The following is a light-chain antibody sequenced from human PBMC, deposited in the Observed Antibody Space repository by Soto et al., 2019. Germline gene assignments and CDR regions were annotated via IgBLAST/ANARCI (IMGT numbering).Light chain of an antibody. CDR1: SSDVGGYNY. V-gene: IGLV2-14*01. CDR2: DVS. J-gene: IGLJ2*01. Sequence: QSVLTQPASVSGSPGQSITISCTGTSSDVGGYNYVSWYQQHPGKAPKLRIYDVSNRPSGVSNRFSGSKSGNTASLTISGLQAEDEADYYCSSYTGSSTYVVFGGGTKLTVL. CDR3: SSYTGSSTYVV.